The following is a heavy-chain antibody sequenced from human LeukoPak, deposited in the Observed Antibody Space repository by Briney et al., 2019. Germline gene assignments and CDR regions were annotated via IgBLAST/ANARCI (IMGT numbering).Heavy chain of an antibody. CDR2: IYYSGST. Sequence: ASETLSPTCTVSGGSMSPYHWGWIRQPPGKGLEWTGYIYYSGSTNYNPSLNSRVTISVDTSKNQFSLRLSSVTAADTAIYYCARAVSGRFDYWGQGTLVTVSS. CDR3: ARAVSGRFDY. J-gene: IGHJ4*02. V-gene: IGHV4-59*08. CDR1: GGSMSPYH. D-gene: IGHD6-19*01.